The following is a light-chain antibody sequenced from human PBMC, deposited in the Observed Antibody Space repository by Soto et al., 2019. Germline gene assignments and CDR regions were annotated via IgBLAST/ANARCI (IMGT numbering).Light chain of an antibody. CDR1: QSVSSSY. CDR2: GAS. V-gene: IGKV3-20*01. Sequence: EIVLTQSPGTLSLSPGERATLSCRASQSVSSSYLAWYQQKPGQAPMLLIYGASSRATGIPVRFSGSGSGTDFTLTISRLEAEDFAVYYCQQYGSSPLTFGGGTKVEIK. J-gene: IGKJ4*02. CDR3: QQYGSSPLT.